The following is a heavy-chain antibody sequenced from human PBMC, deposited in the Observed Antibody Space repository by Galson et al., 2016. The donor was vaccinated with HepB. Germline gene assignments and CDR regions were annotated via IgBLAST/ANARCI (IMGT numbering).Heavy chain of an antibody. J-gene: IGHJ3*01. V-gene: IGHV3-9*01. CDR3: VKATLASVTGRDAFDL. CDR2: IGWNSGNS. Sequence: SLRLSCAASGFVFHEFAIHWVRQVPGKGLQWVSGIGWNSGNSAYEDSVKGRFTISRDNGKSSLYLQMDSLRAEDTAVYYCVKATLASVTGRDAFDLWGQGIMVTVSS. CDR1: GFVFHEFA. D-gene: IGHD1-14*01.